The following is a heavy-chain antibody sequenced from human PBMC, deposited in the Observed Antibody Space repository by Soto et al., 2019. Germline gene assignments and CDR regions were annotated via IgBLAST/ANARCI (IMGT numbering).Heavy chain of an antibody. CDR1: GFSLSTSGMC. V-gene: IGHV2-70*11. J-gene: IGHJ4*02. CDR3: ARIRAAAGTADFDY. D-gene: IGHD6-13*01. CDR2: IDWDDDK. Sequence: SGPTLVNPTQTLTLTCTFSGFSLSTSGMCVSWIRQPPGKALEWLARIDWDDDKYYSTSLKTRLTISKDTSKNQVVLTMTNMDPVDTATYYCARIRAAAGTADFDYWGQGTLVTVSS.